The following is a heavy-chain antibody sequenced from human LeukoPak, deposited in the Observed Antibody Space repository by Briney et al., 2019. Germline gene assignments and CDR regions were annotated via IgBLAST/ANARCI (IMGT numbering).Heavy chain of an antibody. CDR1: GFTFDDYA. CDR2: ISWNSGSI. V-gene: IGHV3-9*01. D-gene: IGHD4/OR15-4a*01. CDR3: ARDSSNGWYFDL. J-gene: IGHJ2*01. Sequence: GGSLRLSCAASGFTFDDYAMRWVRQAPGKGLEWVSGISWNSGSIGYADSVKGRFTISRDNAKNSLYLQMNSLRAEDTAVYYCARDSSNGWYFDLWGRGTLVTVSS.